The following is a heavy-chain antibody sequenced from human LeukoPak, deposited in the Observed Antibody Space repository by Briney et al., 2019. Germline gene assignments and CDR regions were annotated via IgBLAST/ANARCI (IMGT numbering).Heavy chain of an antibody. V-gene: IGHV3-7*01. CDR1: GFTFSTYW. D-gene: IGHD1-26*01. J-gene: IGHJ4*02. Sequence: GGSLRLSCAASGFTFSTYWMAWVRQAPGKGLEWVANIKGDESARHQADSVKGRFTISRDNAQNSLYLQMSSLRGEDTAVYYCARDVGGSLDYWGQGTLVTVSS. CDR2: IKGDESAR. CDR3: ARDVGGSLDY.